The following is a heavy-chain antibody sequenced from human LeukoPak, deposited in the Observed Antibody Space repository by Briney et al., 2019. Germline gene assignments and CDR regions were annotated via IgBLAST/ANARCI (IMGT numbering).Heavy chain of an antibody. D-gene: IGHD2-2*01. CDR1: GFTFSSYD. V-gene: IGHV3-23*01. CDR2: ISGSGDST. CDR3: AKDIRYCSSTSCYFDY. Sequence: PGGSLRLSCAASGFTFSSYDMSWVRQAPGKGLEWVSVISGSGDSTYYADSVKGRFTISRDNSKNTLYLQMNSLRAEDTAVYYCAKDIRYCSSTSCYFDYWGQGTLVTVSS. J-gene: IGHJ4*02.